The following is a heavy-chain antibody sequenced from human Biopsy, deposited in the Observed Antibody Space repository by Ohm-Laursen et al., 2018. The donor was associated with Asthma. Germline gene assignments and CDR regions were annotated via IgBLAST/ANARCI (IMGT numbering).Heavy chain of an antibody. CDR3: VKALGGGDGFDV. Sequence: LRLSCAASGFTFSSSWMHWVRQVPGKGLVWVSRVNGDGRSTSYADSVKGRFTLSRDNSKTTLSLQMNSLTEGDTAVYYCVKALGGGDGFDVWGLGTTVTVSS. CDR1: GFTFSSSW. V-gene: IGHV3-74*01. CDR2: VNGDGRST. J-gene: IGHJ3*01.